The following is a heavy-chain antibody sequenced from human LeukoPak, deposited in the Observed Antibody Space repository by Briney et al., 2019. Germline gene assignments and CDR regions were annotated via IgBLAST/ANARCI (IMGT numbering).Heavy chain of an antibody. CDR1: GFPFSTYG. D-gene: IGHD6-13*01. Sequence: GGSLRLSCTAPGFPFSTYGMHWVRQAPGKGLEWVAFIRYDGSNKYYADSVKGRFTISRDNAKNSLYLQMNSLRAEDTAVYYCAREIAAAGKELRGQGTLVTVSS. J-gene: IGHJ4*02. CDR2: IRYDGSNK. CDR3: AREIAAAGKEL. V-gene: IGHV3-30*02.